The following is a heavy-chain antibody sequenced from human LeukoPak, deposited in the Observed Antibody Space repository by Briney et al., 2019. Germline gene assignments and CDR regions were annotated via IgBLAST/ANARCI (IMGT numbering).Heavy chain of an antibody. J-gene: IGHJ4*02. CDR2: ISWNSGSI. CDR3: AKSVVVAATPLYFDY. V-gene: IGHV3-9*03. D-gene: IGHD2-15*01. Sequence: PGGSLRLSCAASGFTFDDYAMHWVRQAPGKGLEWVSGISWNSGSIGYADSVKGRFTISRDNAKNSLYLQMNSVRAEDMALYYCAKSVVVAATPLYFDYWGQGTLVTVSS. CDR1: GFTFDDYA.